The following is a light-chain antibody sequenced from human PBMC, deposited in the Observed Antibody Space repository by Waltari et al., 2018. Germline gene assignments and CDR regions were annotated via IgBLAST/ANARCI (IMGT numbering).Light chain of an antibody. Sequence: QSVLTQSPSASGTPGQRVTISCSGSSSDIGKNYVSWYQQLPGTAPSLLIQRDNQRPSGVPDRFSGSKSGTSASLAISGLRSEDDSDYYCATWDDSLGGWIFGGGTKLTVL. CDR1: SSDIGKNY. CDR3: ATWDDSLGGWI. V-gene: IGLV1-47*01. CDR2: RDN. J-gene: IGLJ2*01.